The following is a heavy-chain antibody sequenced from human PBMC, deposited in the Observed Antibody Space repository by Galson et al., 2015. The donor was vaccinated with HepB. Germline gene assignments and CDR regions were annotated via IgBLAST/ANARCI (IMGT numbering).Heavy chain of an antibody. CDR2: ISGSGGST. Sequence: SLRLSCAASGFTFSGYAMSWVRQAPGKGLEWVSAISGSGGSTYYADSVKGRFTISRDNSKNTLYLQMNSLRAEDTAVYYCAKASTMIVVVNLFDYWGQGTLVTVSS. CDR3: AKASTMIVVVNLFDY. V-gene: IGHV3-23*01. D-gene: IGHD3-22*01. CDR1: GFTFSGYA. J-gene: IGHJ4*02.